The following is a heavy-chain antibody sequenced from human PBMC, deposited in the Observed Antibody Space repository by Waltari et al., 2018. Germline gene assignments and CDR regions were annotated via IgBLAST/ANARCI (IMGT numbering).Heavy chain of an antibody. Sequence: QVQLQESGPGLVKPSETLSLTCAVSGGSVLSHYWSWIRQSPGKGLEWIGYIYFNEYTDYNPSLRRRVTISVDTSKNQFSLKLLSVTAADTAIYFCARSTTGVRGANSGWDSWGQGTLVSVSS. CDR2: IYFNEYT. CDR3: ARSTTGVRGANSGWDS. CDR1: GGSVLSHY. J-gene: IGHJ4*02. V-gene: IGHV4-4*09. D-gene: IGHD3-10*01.